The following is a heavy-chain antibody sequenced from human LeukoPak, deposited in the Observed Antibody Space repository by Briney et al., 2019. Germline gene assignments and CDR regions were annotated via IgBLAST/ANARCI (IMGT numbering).Heavy chain of an antibody. J-gene: IGHJ6*02. D-gene: IGHD3-3*01. V-gene: IGHV4-59*08. Sequence: KPSETLSLTCTVSGGSISSYYWSWIRQPPGKGLEWIGYIYYSGSTNYNPSLKSRVTISVDTSKNQFSLKLSSVTAADTAVYYCARQNFWSGYYSAKANYYYGMDVWGQGTTVTVSS. CDR2: IYYSGST. CDR1: GGSISSYY. CDR3: ARQNFWSGYYSAKANYYYGMDV.